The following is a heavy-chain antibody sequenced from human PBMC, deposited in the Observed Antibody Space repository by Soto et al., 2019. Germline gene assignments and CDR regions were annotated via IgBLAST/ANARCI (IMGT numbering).Heavy chain of an antibody. J-gene: IGHJ6*02. CDR1: GFTFSSHA. V-gene: IGHV3-23*01. Sequence: GGSLRLSCAASGFTFSSHAMSWVRQAPGKGLEWVSGISGTGGSTYYADSVKGRFTISRDNSNNTQYLQMNSLRAEDTAVYYCAKVPTYYSGMDVWGQGTTVTVYS. CDR3: AKVPTYYSGMDV. CDR2: ISGTGGST.